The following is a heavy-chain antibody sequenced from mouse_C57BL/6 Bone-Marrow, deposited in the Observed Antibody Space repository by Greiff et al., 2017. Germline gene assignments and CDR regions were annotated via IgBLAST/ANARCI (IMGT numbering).Heavy chain of an antibody. J-gene: IGHJ3*01. CDR1: GYTFTSYW. CDR2: IDPSVSDT. D-gene: IGHD2-10*01. V-gene: IGHV1-52*01. CDR3: ARVSYYGNTWFAY. Sequence: VQLQQPGAELVRPGSSVKLSCKASGYTFTSYWMHWVKQRPIQGLEWIGNIDPSVSDTHYNQKFKDKATLTVDKSSSTAYMQLSSLTSEDSAVYYCARVSYYGNTWFAYWGQGTLVTVSA.